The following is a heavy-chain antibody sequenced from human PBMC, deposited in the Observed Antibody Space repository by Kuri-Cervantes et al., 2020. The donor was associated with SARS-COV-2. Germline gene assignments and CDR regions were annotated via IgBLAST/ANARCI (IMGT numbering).Heavy chain of an antibody. CDR2: INPSGGST. CDR3: AREGIVVVIGAYFDY. CDR1: GYTFTSYY. D-gene: IGHD3-22*01. Sequence: ASVKVSCKASGYTFTSYYMHWVRQAPGQGLEWMGIINPSGGSTSYAQKFQGRVTMTRDTPTSTVYMELSSLRSEDTAVYYCAREGIVVVIGAYFDYWGQGTLVTVSS. V-gene: IGHV1-46*01. J-gene: IGHJ4*02.